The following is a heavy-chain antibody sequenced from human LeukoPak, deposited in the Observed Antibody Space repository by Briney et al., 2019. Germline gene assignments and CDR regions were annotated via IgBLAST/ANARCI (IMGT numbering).Heavy chain of an antibody. D-gene: IGHD2-15*01. V-gene: IGHV1-3*01. J-gene: IGHJ4*02. CDR3: ATPVSREAATGSDY. Sequence: ASVKVSCKASGYTFTSYAMHWVRQAPGQRLEWMGWINAGNGNTKYSQKFQGRVTITRDTSASTAYMELSSLRSEDTAVYYCATPVSREAATGSDYWGPGTLVTVSS. CDR1: GYTFTSYA. CDR2: INAGNGNT.